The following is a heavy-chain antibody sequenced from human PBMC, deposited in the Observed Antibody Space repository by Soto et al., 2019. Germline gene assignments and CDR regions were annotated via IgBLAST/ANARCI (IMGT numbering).Heavy chain of an antibody. CDR3: ARAAYGFRGYYYGMDV. V-gene: IGHV3-7*04. D-gene: IGHD4-17*01. CDR1: GFTLSSYW. CDR2: INQDGSEK. J-gene: IGHJ6*02. Sequence: PGGSLRLSCAASGFTLSSYWMTWVRQAPGKGLEWVANINQDGSEKYYVDSVKGRLTISRDTAQNSLYLQMNSLRVEDTAVYFCARAAYGFRGYYYGMDVWGQGTTVTVSS.